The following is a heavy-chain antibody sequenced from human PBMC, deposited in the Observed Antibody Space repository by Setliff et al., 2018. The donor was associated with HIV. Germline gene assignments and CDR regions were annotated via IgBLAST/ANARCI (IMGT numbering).Heavy chain of an antibody. CDR2: IYASGST. CDR1: GDSTSKYS. Sequence: SETLSLTCSVSGDSTSKYSWSWIRQPAGKGLEWIGRIYASGSTNYNPSLKGRVTMSVDTSKNQLTLKLTSLTAADTGVYYCAGDFLNAGFDYWGRGSLVTAPQ. V-gene: IGHV4-4*07. CDR3: AGDFLNAGFDY. J-gene: IGHJ4*02.